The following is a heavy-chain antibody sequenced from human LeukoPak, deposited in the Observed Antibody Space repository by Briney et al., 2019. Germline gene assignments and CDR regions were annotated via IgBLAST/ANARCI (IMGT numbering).Heavy chain of an antibody. CDR2: TYCSGST. D-gene: IGHD3-22*01. CDR1: GGSISSGDYY. CDR3: ARPYYYDSRVDP. J-gene: IGHJ5*02. Sequence: SETLSLTCTVSGGSISSGDYYWSWIRQPPGKGLEWIGYTYCSGSTYYNPSIKNRVSISVDTSKNQFSLNLSSVTAADTAVYYCARPYYYDSRVDPWGQGTLVTVSS. V-gene: IGHV4-30-4*01.